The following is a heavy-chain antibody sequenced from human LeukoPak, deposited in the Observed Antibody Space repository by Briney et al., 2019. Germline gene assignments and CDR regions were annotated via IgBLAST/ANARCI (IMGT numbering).Heavy chain of an antibody. J-gene: IGHJ5*02. CDR2: ISAYNGNT. CDR3: ASSKPVESWFDP. V-gene: IGHV1-18*04. Sequence: ASVKVSCKASGYTFTSYGISWVRQAPGQGLEWMGWISAYNGNTNYAQKLQGRVTMTTDTSTSTAYMELRSLRSDDTAVYYCASSKPVESWFDPWGQGTLVTVSS. D-gene: IGHD1-14*01. CDR1: GYTFTSYG.